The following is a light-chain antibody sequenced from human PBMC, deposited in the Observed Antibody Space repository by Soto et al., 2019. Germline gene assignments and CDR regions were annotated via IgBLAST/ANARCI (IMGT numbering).Light chain of an antibody. J-gene: IGKJ4*01. Sequence: DIQMTQSPSSLSASVGDRVTITCLASQSISSYLNWYQQKPGKAPKVLIYAASSLQSGVPSRFSGIGSGTDFTPSISSLQPEDFATYYCQQSYSGPLTFGGGTKVDIK. CDR1: QSISSY. CDR2: AAS. V-gene: IGKV1-39*01. CDR3: QQSYSGPLT.